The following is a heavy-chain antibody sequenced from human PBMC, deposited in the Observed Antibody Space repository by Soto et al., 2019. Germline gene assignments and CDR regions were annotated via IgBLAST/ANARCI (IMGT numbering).Heavy chain of an antibody. J-gene: IGHJ3*01. D-gene: IGHD7-27*01. CDR3: MKRGRNWGVFDF. CDR1: GFILNNYA. CDR2: IGGTDGDSDGVP. Sequence: VQLLESGGDLVQPGGSLRLSCVASGFILNNYAMSWVRQAPGKGLEWVSTIGGTDGDSDGVPWYEDSVKGRLTISRDSSAKTPFLHMDKLRAEDSALYYWMKRGRNWGVFDFWGQGTTVVVSS. V-gene: IGHV3-23*01.